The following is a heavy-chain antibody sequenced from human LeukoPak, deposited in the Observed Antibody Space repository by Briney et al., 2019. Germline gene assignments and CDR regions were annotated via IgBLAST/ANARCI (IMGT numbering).Heavy chain of an antibody. CDR3: ARAWENYMDV. Sequence: SETLSLTCTVSGASISGDGYYWSWIRQPPGKGLEWIGYIYYSGSTNYNPSLKSRVTISVDTSKNQFSLKLSSVTAADTAVYYCARAWENYMDVWGKGTTVTVSS. CDR1: GASISGDGYY. J-gene: IGHJ6*03. D-gene: IGHD1-26*01. CDR2: IYYSGST. V-gene: IGHV4-61*08.